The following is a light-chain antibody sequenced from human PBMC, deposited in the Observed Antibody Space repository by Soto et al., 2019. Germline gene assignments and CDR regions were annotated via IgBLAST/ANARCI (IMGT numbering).Light chain of an antibody. CDR3: HQYGSSPLT. CDR2: GAS. CDR1: QNVRSNF. V-gene: IGKV3-20*01. Sequence: EIVLTQSPGTLSLSPGERATLSCRASQNVRSNFLAWYQQKPGQAPRLFIYGASSRVTGIPDRFSGSGSATDFTLTISRLEPDDFAVYYCHQYGSSPLTFGGGTKVEIK. J-gene: IGKJ4*01.